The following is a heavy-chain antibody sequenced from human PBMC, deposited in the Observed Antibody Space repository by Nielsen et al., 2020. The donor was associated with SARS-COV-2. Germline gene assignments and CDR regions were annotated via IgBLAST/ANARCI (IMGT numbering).Heavy chain of an antibody. CDR3: ARESSIVLMVYVHHYGMDV. J-gene: IGHJ6*02. D-gene: IGHD2-8*01. V-gene: IGHV3-48*03. Sequence: GGSLRLSCAASGFTFSSYEMNWVRQAPGKGLEWVSYISSSGSTLYYADSVKGRFTISRDNAKNSLYLQMNSLRAEDTAVYYCARESSIVLMVYVHHYGMDVWGQGTTVTVSS. CDR1: GFTFSSYE. CDR2: ISSSGSTL.